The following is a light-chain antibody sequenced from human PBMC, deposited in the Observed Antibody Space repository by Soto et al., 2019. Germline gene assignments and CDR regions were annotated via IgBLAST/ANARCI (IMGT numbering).Light chain of an antibody. Sequence: QSVLTQPPSVYGAPGQRVTISCTGTSSNIGAGYDVHWYQQLPGTAPKLLIYGNSNRPSGVPDRFSGSKSGTSASLAITGLQAEDEADYYCQSYDSSPPVVFGGGTKLTVL. CDR2: GNS. CDR1: SSNIGAGYD. V-gene: IGLV1-40*01. CDR3: QSYDSSPPVV. J-gene: IGLJ2*01.